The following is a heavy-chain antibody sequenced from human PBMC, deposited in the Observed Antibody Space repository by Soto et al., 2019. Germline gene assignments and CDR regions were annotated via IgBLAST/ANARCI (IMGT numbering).Heavy chain of an antibody. CDR2: IYWDDDK. Sequence: QITLKESGPTLVKPTQTLTLTCTFSGFSLSTSGVGVGWIRQPPGKALEWLALIYWDDDKRYSPSLKSRLTNTKDPSKNQVVLTMPNMDLVETAKYYCAHRRWLGELLLPGGQEPLVTVSS. J-gene: IGHJ5*02. CDR1: GFSLSTSGVG. V-gene: IGHV2-5*02. CDR3: AHRRWLGELLLP. D-gene: IGHD3-10*01.